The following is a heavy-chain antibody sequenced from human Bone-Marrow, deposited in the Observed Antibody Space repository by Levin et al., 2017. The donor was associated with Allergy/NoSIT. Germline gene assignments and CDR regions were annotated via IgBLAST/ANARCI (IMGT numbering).Heavy chain of an antibody. J-gene: IGHJ4*02. Sequence: GGSLRLSCAASGFTFLSYTMAWVRQAPGKGLEWVSSISSSSRHIYYADSLKGRFTISRDNAKNSLYLQMSSLRVEDTAVYFCARGLRGMATITGVHSWGQGTLVTVSS. CDR1: GFTFLSYT. D-gene: IGHD5-24*01. CDR2: ISSSSRHI. V-gene: IGHV3-21*01. CDR3: ARGLRGMATITGVHS.